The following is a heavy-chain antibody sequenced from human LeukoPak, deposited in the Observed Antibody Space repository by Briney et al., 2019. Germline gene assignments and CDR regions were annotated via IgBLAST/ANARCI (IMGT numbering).Heavy chain of an antibody. J-gene: IGHJ4*02. CDR1: EGSFSGYY. Sequence: WETLSLTCAVYEGSFSGYYWGWIRQPPGKGLEWLEEINHSGSTNYNPPLKSRVTISVDTSKNQFSLKLSSVTAADTAVYYCASGKYYYDSSGYYPFDYWGQGTLVTVSS. D-gene: IGHD3-22*01. CDR3: ASGKYYYDSSGYYPFDY. V-gene: IGHV4-34*01. CDR2: INHSGST.